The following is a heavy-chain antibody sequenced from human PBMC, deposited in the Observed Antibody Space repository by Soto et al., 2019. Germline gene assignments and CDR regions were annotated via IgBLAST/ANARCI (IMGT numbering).Heavy chain of an antibody. CDR3: AREQNPREGGSSGYFDY. Sequence: GGSLRLSCAASGFTVSSNYMSWVRPAPGKGLEWVSVIYSGGSTYYADSGKGRFTISRDNSKNTLYLQMNRLRANDTAVYCCAREQNPREGGSSGYFDYWGQGTLVTVSS. V-gene: IGHV3-66*01. CDR1: GFTVSSNY. CDR2: IYSGGST. D-gene: IGHD2-15*01. J-gene: IGHJ4*02.